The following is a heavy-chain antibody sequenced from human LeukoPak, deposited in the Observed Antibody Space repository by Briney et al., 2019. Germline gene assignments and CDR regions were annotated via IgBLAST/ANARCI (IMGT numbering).Heavy chain of an antibody. CDR2: ISSSDSTI. D-gene: IGHD3-10*01. CDR3: ARDYVWFGESTDAFDI. J-gene: IGHJ3*02. CDR1: GFTFSSYE. V-gene: IGHV3-48*03. Sequence: GGSLRLSCAASGFTFSSYEMNWVRQAPGKGLEWVSYISSSDSTIYYADSVKGRFTISRDNAKNSLYLQMNSLRAEDTAVYYCARDYVWFGESTDAFDIWGQGTMVTVSS.